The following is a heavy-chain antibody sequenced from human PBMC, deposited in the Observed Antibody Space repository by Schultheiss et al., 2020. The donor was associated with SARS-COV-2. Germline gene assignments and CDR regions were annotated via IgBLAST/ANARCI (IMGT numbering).Heavy chain of an antibody. V-gene: IGHV1-46*01. D-gene: IGHD6-13*01. J-gene: IGHJ6*02. CDR3: ARDYLSSSWYPTTYYYGMDV. CDR1: GYTFTSYG. Sequence: ASVKVSCKASGYTFTSYGISWVRQAPGQGLEWMGIINPSGGSTSYAQKFQGRVTMTRDTSTSTVYMELSSLRSEDTAVYYCARDYLSSSWYPTTYYYGMDVWGQGTTVTVSS. CDR2: INPSGGST.